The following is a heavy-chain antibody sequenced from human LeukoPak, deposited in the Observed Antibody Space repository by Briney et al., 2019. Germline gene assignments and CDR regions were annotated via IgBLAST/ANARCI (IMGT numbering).Heavy chain of an antibody. V-gene: IGHV3-53*01. CDR2: IYRGGAT. CDR3: AKDRYYYDSSGYYPFDY. Sequence: GGSLRLSCAASGFTVSSNYMSWVRQAPGKGLEWVSVIYRGGATYYKDSVKGRFTISRDNSKNTLYLQMNSLRAEDTAVYYCAKDRYYYDSSGYYPFDYWGQGTLVTVSS. D-gene: IGHD3-22*01. CDR1: GFTVSSNY. J-gene: IGHJ4*02.